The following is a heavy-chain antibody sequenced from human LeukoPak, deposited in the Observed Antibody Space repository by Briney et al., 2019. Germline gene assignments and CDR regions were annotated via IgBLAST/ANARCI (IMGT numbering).Heavy chain of an antibody. J-gene: IGHJ6*02. V-gene: IGHV4-39*07. CDR3: ARGLRAAAPRASGYGMDV. Sequence: SETLSLTCTVSGGSISSGGYYWSWIRQPPGKGLEWIGEINHSGSTNYNPSLKSRVTISVDTSKNQFSLKLSSVTAADTAVYYCARGLRAAAPRASGYGMDVWGQGTTVTVSS. D-gene: IGHD6-13*01. CDR2: INHSGST. CDR1: GGSISSGGYY.